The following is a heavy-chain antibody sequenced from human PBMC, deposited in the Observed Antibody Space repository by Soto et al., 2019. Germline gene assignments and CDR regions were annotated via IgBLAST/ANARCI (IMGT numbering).Heavy chain of an antibody. Sequence: QITLKESGPTLVKPTQTLTLTCTFSGFSLSTSGVGVGWIRQPLGKALEWLALLYWADDKRYSPSLKSRLTITKDTYKNPVVLTMTNMDPVDTATHYWAHSVDTVRIFQNWGQGTLFTVSS. CDR2: LYWADDK. CDR3: AHSVDTVRIFQN. V-gene: IGHV2-5*02. CDR1: GFSLSTSGVG. D-gene: IGHD4-17*01. J-gene: IGHJ1*01.